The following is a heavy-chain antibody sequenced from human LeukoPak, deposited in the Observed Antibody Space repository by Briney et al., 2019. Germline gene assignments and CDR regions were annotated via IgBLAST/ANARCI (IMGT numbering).Heavy chain of an antibody. CDR2: ISGSGGST. Sequence: GGSLRLSCAASGFTFNSYAMSWVRPAPGKVLEWVSAISGSGGSTHYADSVKGRFTVSRDNSKNTLSLQMNNLRAEDTAVYYCAKSCCSGGSPYTSIDSWGQGTLVTVSS. V-gene: IGHV3-23*01. CDR3: AKSCCSGGSPYTSIDS. D-gene: IGHD2-15*01. CDR1: GFTFNSYA. J-gene: IGHJ4*02.